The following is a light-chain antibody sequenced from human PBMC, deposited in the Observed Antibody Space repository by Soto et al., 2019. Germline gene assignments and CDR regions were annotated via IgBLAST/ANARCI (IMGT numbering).Light chain of an antibody. CDR1: TGAVTNGHY. Sequence: QAVVTQEPSLTVSPGGTVTLTCGSSTGAVTNGHYPYWFQQKPGQAPRTLIYDTTNRHSWTPARFSGSLLGDKAALTLSGAQPEDEAEYYCLLSYNGPYVFGTGNKVTLL. J-gene: IGLJ1*01. CDR3: LLSYNGPYV. CDR2: DTT. V-gene: IGLV7-46*01.